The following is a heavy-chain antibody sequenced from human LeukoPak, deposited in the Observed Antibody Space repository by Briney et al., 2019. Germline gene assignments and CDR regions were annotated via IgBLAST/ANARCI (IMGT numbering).Heavy chain of an antibody. D-gene: IGHD5-18*01. V-gene: IGHV3-33*01. CDR3: ARDRVGPGYSFDY. Sequence: GRSLRPSCAASGFTFSTYGMHWVRQAPGKGLEWVAVIWYDGSSKYYADSVKGRFTISRDNSKNTLYLQMNSPRAEDTAVYYCARDRVGPGYSFDYWGQGTLVTVSS. CDR2: IWYDGSSK. CDR1: GFTFSTYG. J-gene: IGHJ4*02.